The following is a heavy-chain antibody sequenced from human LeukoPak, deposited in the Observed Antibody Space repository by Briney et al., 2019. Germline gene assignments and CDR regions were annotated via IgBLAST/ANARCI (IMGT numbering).Heavy chain of an antibody. V-gene: IGHV3-23*01. CDR1: GFTFSSYK. D-gene: IGHD5-12*01. CDR2: ISGSGVSK. J-gene: IGHJ4*02. Sequence: GGSLRLSCGASGFTFSSYKMGWVRQAPGKGLEWVSVISGSGVSKYYTDSVKGRLTISRDNSKDTLYLQMNSQRAEDTAVYYCAKQSGYVECWGQGTLVTVSS. CDR3: AKQSGYVEC.